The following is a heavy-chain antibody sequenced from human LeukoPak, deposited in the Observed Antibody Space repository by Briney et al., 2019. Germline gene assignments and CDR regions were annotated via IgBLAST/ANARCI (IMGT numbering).Heavy chain of an antibody. CDR3: ASARPKYSSSPNWFDP. J-gene: IGHJ5*02. V-gene: IGHV1-2*02. CDR2: INPNSGGT. CDR1: GYTFTGYY. D-gene: IGHD6-13*01. Sequence: ASVKVSCKASGYTFTGYYMHWVRQAPGQGLEWMGWINPNSGGTNYAQKFQGRVTMTRDTSISTAYMELSRLRSDDTAVYYCASARPKYSSSPNWFDPWGQGTLVTVSS.